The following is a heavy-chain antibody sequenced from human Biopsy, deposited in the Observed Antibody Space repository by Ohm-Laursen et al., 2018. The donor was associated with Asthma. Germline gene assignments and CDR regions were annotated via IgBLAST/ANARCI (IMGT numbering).Heavy chain of an antibody. Sequence: GSLRLSCTASGFTFGNFWMSWGRQTPGKGLEWVATITGDGSQKFYVDSVTGRFTISRDNSKNSLYLQMNSLRAEDTAVYLCARFVQAEKGVFWGQGTRVTVSP. V-gene: IGHV3-7*01. CDR2: ITGDGSQK. CDR1: GFTFGNFW. D-gene: IGHD3-10*02. CDR3: ARFVQAEKGVF. J-gene: IGHJ4*02.